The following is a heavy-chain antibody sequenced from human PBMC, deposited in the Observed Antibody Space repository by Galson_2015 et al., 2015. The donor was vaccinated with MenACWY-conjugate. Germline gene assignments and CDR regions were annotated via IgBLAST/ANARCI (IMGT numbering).Heavy chain of an antibody. V-gene: IGHV3-13*01. CDR2: IGTVGDT. CDR1: GFTFSSYD. Sequence: SLRLSCAASGFTFSSYDMHWVRQATGKGLEWVSVIGTVGDTYCADSVKGRFTISRENAKNSLYLQMNSLRAEDTAVYYCARVDDGMDVWGQGTTVAVSS. CDR3: ARVDDGMDV. J-gene: IGHJ6*02.